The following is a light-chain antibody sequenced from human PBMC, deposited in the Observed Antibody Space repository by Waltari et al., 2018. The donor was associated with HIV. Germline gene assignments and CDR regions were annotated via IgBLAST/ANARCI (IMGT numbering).Light chain of an antibody. Sequence: QSALTQPASVSGSPGQSITISCPGTNSDIGGHNSVAWYQQHPGKAPKLIIYDVSNRPSGFSDRFSRSKSGNTASLTISGLQAEDEADYYCKSSTTRSTPCVFGSGTKVTVL. CDR2: DVS. CDR1: NSDIGGHNS. J-gene: IGLJ1*01. CDR3: KSSTTRSTPCV. V-gene: IGLV2-14*01.